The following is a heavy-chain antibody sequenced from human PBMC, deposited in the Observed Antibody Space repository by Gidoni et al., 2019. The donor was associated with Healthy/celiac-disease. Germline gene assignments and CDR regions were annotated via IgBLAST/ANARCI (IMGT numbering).Heavy chain of an antibody. CDR1: GYY. CDR3: ASAYAVWVDYYDSSPGVTKFQH. CDR2: IYYSGST. Sequence: GYYWRWIRQHPGKGLEWIGYIYYSGSTYYNPSLKSRVTISVDTSKNQFSLKLSSVTAADTAVYYCASAYAVWVDYYDSSPGVTKFQHWGHGTLVTVSS. D-gene: IGHD3-22*01. V-gene: IGHV4-31*02. J-gene: IGHJ1*01.